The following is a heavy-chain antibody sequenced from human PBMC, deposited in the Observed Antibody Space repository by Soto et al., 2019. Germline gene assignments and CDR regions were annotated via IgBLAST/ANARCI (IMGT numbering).Heavy chain of an antibody. Sequence: PXDSLRLCCEASRFKLDIYVMHGVRQAPGKGLEWVAVITYDGSFQYYADSVKGRFTISRDNSKNTLSLHLNTLKPEDTAVYHCAKPSVGGTFYTPLAFWGQGTLVTVPS. CDR2: ITYDGSFQ. J-gene: IGHJ4*02. D-gene: IGHD1-7*01. V-gene: IGHV3-30*18. CDR3: AKPSVGGTFYTPLAF. CDR1: RFKLDIYV.